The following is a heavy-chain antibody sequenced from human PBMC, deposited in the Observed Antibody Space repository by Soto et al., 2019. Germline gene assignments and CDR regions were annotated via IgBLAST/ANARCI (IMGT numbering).Heavy chain of an antibody. Sequence: AASVKVSCKASGYTFTSHYMHWVRQAPGQGLEWMGVINPSGGSTSYAQKFQGRVTMTRDTSTTTVYMELNSLRAEDTAVYYCARDLSGVITMVRGVIVHYGMDVWGQGTTVTVSS. D-gene: IGHD3-10*01. CDR3: ARDLSGVITMVRGVIVHYGMDV. CDR1: GYTFTSHY. J-gene: IGHJ6*02. CDR2: INPSGGST. V-gene: IGHV1-46*01.